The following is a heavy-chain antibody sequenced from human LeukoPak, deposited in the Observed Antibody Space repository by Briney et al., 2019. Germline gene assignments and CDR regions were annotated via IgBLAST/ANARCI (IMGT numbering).Heavy chain of an antibody. J-gene: IGHJ5*02. D-gene: IGHD3-10*01. Sequence: ASVKVSCKASGYTFTGYYIHWVRQPPGQGPEWMGWINPHSGATNYAQKFQGRVTMTRDTSISTAFMELSSLRSDDTAMYYCSRDLLMYYSGSGESTWGQGTQVTVSS. CDR2: INPHSGAT. CDR3: SRDLLMYYSGSGEST. CDR1: GYTFTGYY. V-gene: IGHV1-2*02.